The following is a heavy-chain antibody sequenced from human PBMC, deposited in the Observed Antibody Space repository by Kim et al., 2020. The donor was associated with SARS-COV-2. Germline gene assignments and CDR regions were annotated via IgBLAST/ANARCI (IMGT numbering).Heavy chain of an antibody. CDR2: GGST. Sequence: GGSTFYADAVKDRVTRAGDNAKNTLYLQMNSLRADDTAVYYCARGWGPGFWGQGTLVTVSS. D-gene: IGHD3-16*01. CDR3: ARGWGPGF. J-gene: IGHJ4*02. V-gene: IGHV3-74*01.